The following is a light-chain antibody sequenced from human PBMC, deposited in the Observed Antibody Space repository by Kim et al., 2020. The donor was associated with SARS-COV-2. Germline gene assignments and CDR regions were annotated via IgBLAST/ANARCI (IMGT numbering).Light chain of an antibody. V-gene: IGLV2-14*03. CDR3: SSYISSSTYVV. CDR1: SSDVGGYNY. CDR2: DVS. J-gene: IGLJ2*01. Sequence: QSALTQPASVSGSPRQSITISCTGTSSDVGGYNYVSWYQQHPGKAPKVMIYDVSKRPSGVSNRFSGSKSGNTASLTISGLQAEDEADYYCSSYISSSTYVVFGGGTQLTVL.